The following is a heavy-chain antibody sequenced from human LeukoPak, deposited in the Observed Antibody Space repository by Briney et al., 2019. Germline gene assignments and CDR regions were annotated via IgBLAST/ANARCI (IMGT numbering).Heavy chain of an antibody. CDR2: ISYDGANG. V-gene: IGHV3-30-3*01. Sequence: PGGSLRLSCAAAGFPFSSAAMHWLRQAPGKGLEWVAVISYDGANGYYTESVTGRFTISRDNSKNTLFLQMNSLRLEDTAVYFCARNRGATGFYWVDYWGQGTLVSVSS. D-gene: IGHD3-9*01. J-gene: IGHJ4*02. CDR1: GFPFSSAA. CDR3: ARNRGATGFYWVDY.